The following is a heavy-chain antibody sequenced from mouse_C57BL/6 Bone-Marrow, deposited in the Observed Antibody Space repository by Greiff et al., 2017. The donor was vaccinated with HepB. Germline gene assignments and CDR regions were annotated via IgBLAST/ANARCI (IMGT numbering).Heavy chain of an antibody. CDR2: IYPRDGST. D-gene: IGHD1-1*01. J-gene: IGHJ2*01. V-gene: IGHV1-85*01. CDR1: GYTFTSYD. Sequence: VQLVESGPELVKPGASVKLSCKASGYTFTSYDINWVKQRPGQGLEWIGWIYPRDGSTKYNEKFKGKATLTVDTSSGTAYMELHSLTSEDSAVYFCARWGASITTVVAPLDYWGQGTTLTVSS. CDR3: ARWGASITTVVAPLDY.